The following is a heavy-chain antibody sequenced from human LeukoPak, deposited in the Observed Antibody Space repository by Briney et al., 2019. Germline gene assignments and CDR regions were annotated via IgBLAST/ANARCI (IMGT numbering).Heavy chain of an antibody. D-gene: IGHD4-23*01. V-gene: IGHV3-23*01. CDR2: ISDSGGST. CDR3: ARRGDGGRSFDL. Sequence: GGSLRLSCAASGFTFSSYAMSWVRQAPGKGLEWVSGISDSGGSTYYADSVKGRFTISRDNSKNTLYLQMNSLRAEDTAVYYCARRGDGGRSFDLWGQGTLVTVSS. J-gene: IGHJ4*02. CDR1: GFTFSSYA.